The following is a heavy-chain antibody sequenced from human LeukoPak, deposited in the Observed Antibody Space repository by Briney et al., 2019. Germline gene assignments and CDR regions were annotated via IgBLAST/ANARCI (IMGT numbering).Heavy chain of an antibody. CDR2: ISYDGSNK. J-gene: IGHJ5*02. CDR3: ARDRDSSSFSPPPFDP. V-gene: IGHV3-30-3*01. CDR1: GFTFSSYA. Sequence: PGGSLRLSCAASGFTFSSYAMHWVRQAPGKGLEWVAVISYDGSNKYYADSVKGRFTISRDNFKNTLYLQMNSLRAEDTAVYYCARDRDSSSFSPPPFDPWGQGTLVTVSS. D-gene: IGHD6-13*01.